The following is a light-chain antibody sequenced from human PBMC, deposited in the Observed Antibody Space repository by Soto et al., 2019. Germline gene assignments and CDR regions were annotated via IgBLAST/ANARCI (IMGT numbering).Light chain of an antibody. CDR2: GAS. V-gene: IGKV3-20*01. CDR3: QQNSSSPYT. Sequence: EIVLTQSPGTLSLSPGERATLSCGASQSVTSSYLAWYQQRPGQAPRLLIYGASSRGTDMPDRFSGGGSGTDVTLLIRRLEPEDSAVYYCQQNSSSPYTFGQATTLEIK. J-gene: IGKJ2*01. CDR1: QSVTSSY.